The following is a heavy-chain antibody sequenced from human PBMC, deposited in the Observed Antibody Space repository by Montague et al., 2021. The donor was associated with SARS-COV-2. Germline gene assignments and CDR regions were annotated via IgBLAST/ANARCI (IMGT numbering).Heavy chain of an antibody. J-gene: IGHJ4*01. V-gene: IGHV6-1*01. Sequence: CAISGDSVSRNGFAWTWIRQSPSRGLEYLGRTYYTSRWHNDQAPSVKGRFTVNPDTSKNQFSLHLNSVTPEDTAVYYCARDGDGWEVPFDFWSQGTLVTVSS. CDR2: TYYTSRWHN. CDR3: ARDGDGWEVPFDF. CDR1: GDSVSRNGFA. D-gene: IGHD1-26*01.